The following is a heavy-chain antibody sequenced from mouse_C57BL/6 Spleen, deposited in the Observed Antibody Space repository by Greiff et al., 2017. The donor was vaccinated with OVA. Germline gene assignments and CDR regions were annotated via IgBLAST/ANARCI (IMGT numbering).Heavy chain of an antibody. J-gene: IGHJ1*03. D-gene: IGHD2-1*01. CDR2: INPNYGTT. V-gene: IGHV1-39*01. Sequence: VQLQQSGPELVKPGASVKISCKASGYSFTDYNMNWVKQSNGKSLEWIGVINPNYGTTSYNQKFEGKATLTVDQSSSTAYMQLNSLTSEDSAVYYCARLRVYGNPSYWYFDVWGTGTTVTVSS. CDR1: GYSFTDYN. CDR3: ARLRVYGNPSYWYFDV.